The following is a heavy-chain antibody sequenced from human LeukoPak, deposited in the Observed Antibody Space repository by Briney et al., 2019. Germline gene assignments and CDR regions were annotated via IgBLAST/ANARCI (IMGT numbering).Heavy chain of an antibody. J-gene: IGHJ6*03. Sequence: SETLSLTCTVSGGSISSYYWSWIRQPPGKGLEWIGYIYTSGSTNYNPSLKSRVTISVDTSKNQFSLKLSSVTAADTAVYYRARGGNSGVYYYYYMDVWGKGTTVTVSS. V-gene: IGHV4-4*09. CDR1: GGSISSYY. CDR3: ARGGNSGVYYYYYMDV. D-gene: IGHD4-23*01. CDR2: IYTSGST.